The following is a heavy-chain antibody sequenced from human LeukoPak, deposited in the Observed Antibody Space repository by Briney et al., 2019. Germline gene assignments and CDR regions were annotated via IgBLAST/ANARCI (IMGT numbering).Heavy chain of an antibody. Sequence: SETLSLTCTVSGGSITNYYWGWIRQPPGKGLEWIGSIYYSGSTYYNPSLKSRVTISVDTSKNQFSLKLSSVTAADTAVYYCARDDSSGYFDYWGQGTLVTVSS. CDR2: IYYSGST. CDR3: ARDDSSGYFDY. D-gene: IGHD3-22*01. J-gene: IGHJ4*02. V-gene: IGHV4-39*07. CDR1: GGSITNYY.